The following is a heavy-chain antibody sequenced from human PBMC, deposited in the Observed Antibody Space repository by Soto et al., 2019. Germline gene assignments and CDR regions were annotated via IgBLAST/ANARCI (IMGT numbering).Heavy chain of an antibody. D-gene: IGHD3-22*01. CDR1: GFTFSSYW. CDR2: IKQDGSEK. J-gene: IGHJ4*02. CDR3: AREYYDSSGYSLDY. Sequence: EVQLVESGGGLVQPGGSLRLSCAASGFTFSSYWMSWVRQAPGKGLEWVANIKQDGSEKYYVDSVKGRFTISRDNAKNSLYLQMNSLRAEDTAVYYCAREYYDSSGYSLDYWGQGTLVTVSS. V-gene: IGHV3-7*01.